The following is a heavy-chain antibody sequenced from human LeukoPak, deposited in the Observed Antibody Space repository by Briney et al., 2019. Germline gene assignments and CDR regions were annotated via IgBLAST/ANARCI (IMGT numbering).Heavy chain of an antibody. Sequence: GGSLRLSCAASGFSFNDHSMNWVRQAPGKRLEWLSYISSASSAIYYADSVEGRFTISRDNAKNSLYLQMNSLRAEDTAIYYCARGVSYEDSWGQGTLVTVSS. CDR3: ARGVSYEDS. J-gene: IGHJ4*02. D-gene: IGHD3-10*01. V-gene: IGHV3-48*01. CDR2: ISSASSAI. CDR1: GFSFNDHS.